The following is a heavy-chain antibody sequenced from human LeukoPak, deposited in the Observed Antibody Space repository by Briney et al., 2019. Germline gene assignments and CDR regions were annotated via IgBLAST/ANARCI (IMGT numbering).Heavy chain of an antibody. Sequence: GGSLRLSCAASGFTFSSYGMHWVRQAPGKGLEWVAVISYDGSNEYYADSVKGRFTISRDNSKNTLYLQMNSLRAEDTAVYYCAKARSAVTARLVDYWGQGTLVTVSS. CDR1: GFTFSSYG. J-gene: IGHJ4*02. D-gene: IGHD2-21*02. CDR3: AKARSAVTARLVDY. V-gene: IGHV3-30*18. CDR2: ISYDGSNE.